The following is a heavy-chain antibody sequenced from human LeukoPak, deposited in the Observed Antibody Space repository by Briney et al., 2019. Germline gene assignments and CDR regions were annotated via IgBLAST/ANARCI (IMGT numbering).Heavy chain of an antibody. Sequence: GGSLTLSCAASGFSFSSYAMSWVRQAQARGLEWVSSIRGGGEKFYADSVKGRFILSRDDSRNTVYLQMNNLRVEDTAVYYCAKANWVSNVDAVWWGQGTLVTVSS. J-gene: IGHJ4*02. CDR2: IRGGGEK. D-gene: IGHD1-1*01. CDR1: GFSFSSYA. CDR3: AKANWVSNVDAVW. V-gene: IGHV3-23*01.